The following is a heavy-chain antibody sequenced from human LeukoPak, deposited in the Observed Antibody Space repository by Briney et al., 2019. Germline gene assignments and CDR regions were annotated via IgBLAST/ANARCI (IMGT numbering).Heavy chain of an antibody. CDR1: GFTFSSYA. V-gene: IGHV3-23*01. J-gene: IGHJ4*02. D-gene: IGHD5-18*01. Sequence: AGGSLRLSCAASGFTFSSYAMSWVRQAPGKGLEWVSVISGSGGSTYYADSVEGHFTISRDNSKNMLYLQMNSLRAEDTAVYYCAKDSNSFGSIDFWGQGTLVTVSS. CDR3: AKDSNSFGSIDF. CDR2: ISGSGGST.